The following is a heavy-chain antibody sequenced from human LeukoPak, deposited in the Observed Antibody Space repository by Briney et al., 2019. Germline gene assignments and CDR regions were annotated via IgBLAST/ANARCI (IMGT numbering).Heavy chain of an antibody. D-gene: IGHD3-10*01. CDR2: INHSGST. CDR1: GGSFSGYY. J-gene: IGHJ5*02. Sequence: PSETLSLTCAVYGGSFSGYYWSWIRQPPGKGLEWIGEINHSGSTNYNPSLKSRVTISVDTSKNQFSLKLSSVTAADTAVYYCARGAGSGNWFDPWGQGTLVTVSS. V-gene: IGHV4-34*01. CDR3: ARGAGSGNWFDP.